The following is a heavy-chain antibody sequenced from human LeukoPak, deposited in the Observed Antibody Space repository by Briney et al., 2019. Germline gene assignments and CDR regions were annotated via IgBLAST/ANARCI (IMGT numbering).Heavy chain of an antibody. CDR2: ISSSGSTI. CDR3: AELGITMIGGV. V-gene: IGHV3-48*03. CDR1: GITFSSYA. J-gene: IGHJ6*04. Sequence: GGSLRLSCAASGITFSSYAMNWVRQAPGKGLEWVSYISSSGSTIYYADSVKGRFTISRDNAKNSLYLQMNSLRAEDTAVYYCAELGITMIGGVWGKGTTVTISS. D-gene: IGHD3-10*02.